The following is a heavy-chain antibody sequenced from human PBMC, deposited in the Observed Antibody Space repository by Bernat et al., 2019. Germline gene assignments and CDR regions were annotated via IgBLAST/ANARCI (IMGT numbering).Heavy chain of an antibody. V-gene: IGHV3-23*04. CDR1: GFTFSSYA. Sequence: EVQLVESGGGLVQPGGSLRLSCAASGFTFSSYAMSWVRQAPGKGLEWVSAISGSGGSTYYADSVKGRFTISRDNSKNTLYLQMNSLRAEDTAAYFCAKYCITTNCHPRYAMDVWGQGTTVTVSS. CDR2: ISGSGGST. J-gene: IGHJ6*02. D-gene: IGHD2-2*01. CDR3: AKYCITTNCHPRYAMDV.